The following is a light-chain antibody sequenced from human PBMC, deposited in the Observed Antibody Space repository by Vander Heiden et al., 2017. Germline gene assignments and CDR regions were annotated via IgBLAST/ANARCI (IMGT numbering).Light chain of an antibody. V-gene: IGLV1-44*01. J-gene: IGLJ3*02. CDR1: SSNIGSNT. CDR3: AAWDDSLNGWV. CDR2: SNN. Sequence: QSVLTQPPSASGTPGQRVTIPCSGSSSNIGSNTVNWYQQLPGTAPKLLIYSNNQRPSVVPARFSGSKSGTSASLAISGLQSEDEADYYCAAWDDSLNGWVFGGGTKLTVL.